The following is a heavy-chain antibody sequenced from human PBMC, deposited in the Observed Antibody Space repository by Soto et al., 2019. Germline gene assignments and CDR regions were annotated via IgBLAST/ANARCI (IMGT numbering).Heavy chain of an antibody. J-gene: IGHJ6*02. CDR1: GYSFTNYW. D-gene: IGHD6-13*01. V-gene: IGHV5-51*01. CDR3: PGTSAAGKYYYGMDV. CDR2: IYPGDSDT. Sequence: EVQLVPSGAEVKKPGESLKISCKGSGYSFTNYWIGWVRQMPGKGLEWMGIIYPGDSDTRYSPSFQGQVTISADKSLSTAYLQWSGLKASNTAMYHCPGTSAAGKYYYGMDVWGQGTTVTVAS.